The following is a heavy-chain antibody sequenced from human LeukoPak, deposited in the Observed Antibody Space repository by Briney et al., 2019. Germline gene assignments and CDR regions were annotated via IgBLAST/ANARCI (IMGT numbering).Heavy chain of an antibody. J-gene: IGHJ3*02. CDR2: IYYSGST. V-gene: IGHV4-59*08. CDR1: GGSISSYY. CDR3: ARHAGLLAFDI. D-gene: IGHD2/OR15-2a*01. Sequence: SETLSLTRTVSGGSISSYYWSWIRQPPRKGLEWIGYIYYSGSTNYNPSLKSRVTISVDTSKNQFSLKLSSVTAADTAVYYCARHAGLLAFDIWGQGTMVTVSS.